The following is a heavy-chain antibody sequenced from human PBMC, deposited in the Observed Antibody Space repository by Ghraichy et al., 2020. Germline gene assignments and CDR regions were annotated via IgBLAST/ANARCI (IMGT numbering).Heavy chain of an antibody. D-gene: IGHD3-3*01. CDR3: AKDRVAYWSGYFDL. Sequence: LRLSCTVSGGDVNSDDTYWSWIRQPAGKPLEWIGRVYARGDTNYSPSLRNRVTISIDPSKNQISLTLTSVTAADTAVYYCAKDRVAYWSGYFDLWGPGTLAIVSS. CDR2: VYARGDT. CDR1: GGDVNSDDTY. V-gene: IGHV4-61*02. J-gene: IGHJ4*02.